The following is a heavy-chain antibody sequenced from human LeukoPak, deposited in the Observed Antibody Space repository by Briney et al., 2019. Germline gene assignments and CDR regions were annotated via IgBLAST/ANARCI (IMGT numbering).Heavy chain of an antibody. D-gene: IGHD2-15*01. CDR1: GFTFTNYA. J-gene: IGHJ4*02. CDR2: TVGIGPDT. V-gene: IGHV3-23*01. Sequence: GGSLRFSCAASGFTFTNYAMTWVRQAPGKGLEWVAATVGIGPDTYHADSVKGRFTISRDNSKNILYLQMHSLRVEDTAVYYCTKASAARCIGVFCYPFDHWGQGTLVTVSS. CDR3: TKASAARCIGVFCYPFDH.